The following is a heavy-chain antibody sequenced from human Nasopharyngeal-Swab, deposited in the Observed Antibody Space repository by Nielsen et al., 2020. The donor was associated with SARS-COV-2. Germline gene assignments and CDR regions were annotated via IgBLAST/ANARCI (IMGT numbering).Heavy chain of an antibody. CDR2: IGTAGDT. J-gene: IGHJ5*02. CDR1: GFTFSSYD. CDR3: ARGLGGPTAP. D-gene: IGHD2-21*02. V-gene: IGHV3-13*01. Sequence: GESLNISCSASGFTFSSYDMHWVRQATGQGLEWVPAIGTAGDTYYPGSVKGRFTISRENAKNSLYLQMNSLRAGDTAVYYCARGLGGPTAPWGQGTLVTVSS.